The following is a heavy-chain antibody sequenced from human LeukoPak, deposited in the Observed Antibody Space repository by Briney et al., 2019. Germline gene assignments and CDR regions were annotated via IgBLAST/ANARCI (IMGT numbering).Heavy chain of an antibody. Sequence: GGSLRLSCAASGFTFSSYAMSWVRQAPGKGLEWVSAISGSGGSTYYADSVKGRFTISRDNSKNTLYLQMNSLISEDTVVSYCAKDLLSGWYEVDAFDIWGQGTMVTVSS. CDR1: GFTFSSYA. CDR2: ISGSGGST. CDR3: AKDLLSGWYEVDAFDI. J-gene: IGHJ3*02. V-gene: IGHV3-23*01. D-gene: IGHD6-19*01.